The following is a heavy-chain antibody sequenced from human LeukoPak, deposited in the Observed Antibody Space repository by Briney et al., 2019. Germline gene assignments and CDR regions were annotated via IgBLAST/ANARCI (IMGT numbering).Heavy chain of an antibody. J-gene: IGHJ5*02. CDR1: GFSFSKYA. D-gene: IGHD4-23*01. CDR3: TKGDDYGANTRLPKFNWFDP. V-gene: IGHV3-30*02. CDR2: IRYDGNIK. Sequence: GGSLRLSCAASGFSFSKYAMHWVRQAPGKGLEWVSFIRYDGNIKNYADSVKGRFTISRDNSKDTLYLQMNSLRAEDTAVYYCTKGDDYGANTRLPKFNWFDPWGQGALVTVSS.